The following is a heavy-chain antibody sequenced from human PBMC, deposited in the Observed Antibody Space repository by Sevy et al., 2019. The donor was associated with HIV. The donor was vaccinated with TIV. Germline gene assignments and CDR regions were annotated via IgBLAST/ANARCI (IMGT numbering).Heavy chain of an antibody. CDR2: IWYDGSNI. V-gene: IGHV3-30*04. J-gene: IGHJ5*02. Sequence: GGSLRLSCAASGFTFSSYAMHWVRQAPGKGLEWVAVIWYDGSNIYYADSVKGRFTISRDNSKSTLYLQMNSLRAEDTAVYYCARGGIVVVTAAPGHWFDPWGQGTLVTVSS. CDR1: GFTFSSYA. D-gene: IGHD2-2*01. CDR3: ARGGIVVVTAAPGHWFDP.